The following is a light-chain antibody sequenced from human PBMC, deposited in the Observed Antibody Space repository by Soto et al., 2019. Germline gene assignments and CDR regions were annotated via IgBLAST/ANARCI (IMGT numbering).Light chain of an antibody. Sequence: EIVMTQSPATLSESPGERATLSCRASQSVSSNLAWYQQKRGQAPRLLIYGTSTRATGIPARFSGSGSGTEFTLTISSLPAEDFAVYYCEQDNKWPLTFGGGTKVEIK. V-gene: IGKV3-15*01. CDR3: EQDNKWPLT. J-gene: IGKJ4*01. CDR1: QSVSSN. CDR2: GTS.